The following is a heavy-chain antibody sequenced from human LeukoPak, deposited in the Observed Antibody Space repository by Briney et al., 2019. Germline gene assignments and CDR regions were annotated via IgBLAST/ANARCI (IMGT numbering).Heavy chain of an antibody. J-gene: IGHJ4*02. D-gene: IGHD7-27*01. CDR3: ARDNRGATSLDY. CDR1: GFTFSSYA. V-gene: IGHV3-23*01. CDR2: ISGSGGST. Sequence: ESGGSLRLSCAASGFTFSSYAMSWVRQAPGKGLEWVSAISGSGGSTYYADSVKGRFTISRDNSKNSLYLQMNSLRAEGTAVYYCARDNRGATSLDYWGQGTLVTVSS.